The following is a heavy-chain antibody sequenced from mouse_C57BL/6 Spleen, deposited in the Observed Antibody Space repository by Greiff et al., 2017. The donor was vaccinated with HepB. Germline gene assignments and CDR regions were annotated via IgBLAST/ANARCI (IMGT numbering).Heavy chain of an antibody. CDR3: AREGYFDV. V-gene: IGHV3-6*01. J-gene: IGHJ1*03. Sequence: LQESGPGLVKPSQSLSLTCSVTGYSITSGYYWNWIRQFPGNTLEWMGYISYDGSNNYNPSLKNRISITRDTSKNQFFLKLNSVTTEDTATYYCAREGYFDVWGTGTTVTVSS. CDR2: ISYDGSN. CDR1: GYSITSGYY.